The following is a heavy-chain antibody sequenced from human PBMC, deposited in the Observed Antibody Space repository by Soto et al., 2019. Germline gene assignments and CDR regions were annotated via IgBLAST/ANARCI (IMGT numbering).Heavy chain of an antibody. Sequence: DVHLVESGGGLVQPGGSLRLSCAASGFTVSTNYMNWVRQAPGEGLEWVSIIYNDGGTDYADSVKGRFSISRDNSNNMVYLQMDNLRAEDTAVYYCARIGGGVANWGQGTMVAVSS. CDR2: IYNDGGT. V-gene: IGHV3-66*01. D-gene: IGHD3-3*01. CDR1: GFTVSTNY. CDR3: ARIGGGVAN. J-gene: IGHJ3*01.